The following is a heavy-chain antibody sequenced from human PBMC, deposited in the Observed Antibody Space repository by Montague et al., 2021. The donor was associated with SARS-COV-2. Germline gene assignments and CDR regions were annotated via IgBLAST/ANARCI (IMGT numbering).Heavy chain of an antibody. V-gene: IGHV2-70*11. Sequence: PALVKPTQTLTLTCTFSGFSLSTSGMCVSWIRQPPGKALKWLARIDWDDDKYYSTSLKTRLTISKDTSKNQVVLTMTNMDPADTATYYCTRMRLAAAGSPFDIWGQGTMVTVSS. CDR2: IDWDDDK. D-gene: IGHD6-13*01. CDR3: TRMRLAAAGSPFDI. J-gene: IGHJ3*02. CDR1: GFSLSTSGMC.